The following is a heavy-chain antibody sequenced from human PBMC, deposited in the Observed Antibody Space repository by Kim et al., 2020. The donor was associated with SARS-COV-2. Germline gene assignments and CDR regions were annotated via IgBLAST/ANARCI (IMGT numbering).Heavy chain of an antibody. V-gene: IGHV4-34*01. CDR2: INHSGST. CDR3: ARGRPWYSSSWYAEYFQH. J-gene: IGHJ1*01. Sequence: SETLSLTCAVYGGSFSGYYWSWIRQPPGKGLEWIGEINHSGSTNYNPSLKSRVTISVDTSKNQFSLKLSSVTAADTAVYYCARGRPWYSSSWYAEYFQHWGQGTLVTVSS. D-gene: IGHD6-13*01. CDR1: GGSFSGYY.